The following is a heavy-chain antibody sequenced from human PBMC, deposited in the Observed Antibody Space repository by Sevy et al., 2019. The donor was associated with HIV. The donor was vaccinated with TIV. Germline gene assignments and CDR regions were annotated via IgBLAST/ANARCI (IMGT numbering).Heavy chain of an antibody. V-gene: IGHV4-4*02. CDR3: ARGGETPRGFDP. CDR1: GGSISSVNW. J-gene: IGHJ5*02. Sequence: SETLSLTCAVSGGSISSVNWWHWVRQPPGKGLEWIGEIYHSGSTNYNPSLKSRVTISVGNSKNQFSLKLSSVTAADTAVYYCARGGETPRGFDPWGQGSLVTVSS. D-gene: IGHD3-16*01. CDR2: IYHSGST.